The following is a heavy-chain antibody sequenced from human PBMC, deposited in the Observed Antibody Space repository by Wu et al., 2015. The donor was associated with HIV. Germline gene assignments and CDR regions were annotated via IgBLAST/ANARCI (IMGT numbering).Heavy chain of an antibody. D-gene: IGHD5-12*01. CDR2: IIPIFDRI. J-gene: IGHJ3*01. CDR3: VGPYTGCAYDTFDV. V-gene: IGHV1-69*13. CDR1: GGTFSSRA. Sequence: QVQLVQSGAEVKKPGSSVKVSCKASGGTFSSRAISWVRQAPGQGLDWMGRIIPIFDRIHYKEKFQGRVFITADEATSTVYMELSSLTSDDTAVYYCVGPYTGCAYDTFDVWGQGTLVTVSS.